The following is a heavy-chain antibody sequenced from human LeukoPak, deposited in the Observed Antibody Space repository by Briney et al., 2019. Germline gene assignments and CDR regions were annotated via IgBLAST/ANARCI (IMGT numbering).Heavy chain of an antibody. V-gene: IGHV3-21*01. CDR2: ISSSSSYI. CDR3: ARDGNFPSSGYYSAYAFDI. Sequence: GGSLRLSCAASGFTFSSYSMNWVRQAPGRGLEWVSSISSSSSYIYYADSVKGRFTISRDNAKNSLYLQMNSLRAEDTAVYYCARDGNFPSSGYYSAYAFDIWGQGTMVTVSS. CDR1: GFTFSSYS. D-gene: IGHD3-22*01. J-gene: IGHJ3*02.